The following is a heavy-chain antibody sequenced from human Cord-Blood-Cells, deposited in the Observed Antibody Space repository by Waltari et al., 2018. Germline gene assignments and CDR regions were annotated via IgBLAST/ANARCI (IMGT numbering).Heavy chain of an antibody. D-gene: IGHD4-4*01. V-gene: IGHV1-3*01. CDR3: ARYVYSNYVKWYDP. Sequence: GAEVKKPGASVKVSCKASGYTFTSYAMHWVRQAPGQRLEWMGWINAGNGNTTYSQKYQGRVTITRDTSASTAYMELSSLRSEDTAVYYCARYVYSNYVKWYDPWGQGTLVTVSS. CDR1: GYTFTSYA. CDR2: INAGNGNT. J-gene: IGHJ5*02.